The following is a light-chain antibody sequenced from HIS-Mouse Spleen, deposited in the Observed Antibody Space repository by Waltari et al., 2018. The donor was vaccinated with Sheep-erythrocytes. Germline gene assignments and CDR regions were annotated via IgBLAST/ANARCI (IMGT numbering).Light chain of an antibody. V-gene: IGKV3-11*01. CDR2: DAS. Sequence: EIVLTQSPATLSLSPGERATLSCMASQSVSSYLAWYQQNPGQAPRLLIYDASNRATGIPARFSGSGSGTDFTLTISSLEPEDFAVYYCQQRSNWYTFGQGTKLEIK. J-gene: IGKJ2*01. CDR1: QSVSSY. CDR3: QQRSNWYT.